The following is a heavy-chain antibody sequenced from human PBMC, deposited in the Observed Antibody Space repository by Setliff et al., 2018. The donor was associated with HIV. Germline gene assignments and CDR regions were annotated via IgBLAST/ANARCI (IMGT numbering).Heavy chain of an antibody. CDR2: INEGGRDK. J-gene: IGHJ4*02. D-gene: IGHD2-15*01. Sequence: PGGSLRLSCAASGFTFNTYSLSWVRQAPGKGLEWVANINEGGRDKYYVDSVKGRFTISRDNAKNSLYLQMNSLRAEDTAIYYCALLWPFDYWGQGTQVTVSS. CDR3: ALLWPFDY. V-gene: IGHV3-7*03. CDR1: GFTFNTYS.